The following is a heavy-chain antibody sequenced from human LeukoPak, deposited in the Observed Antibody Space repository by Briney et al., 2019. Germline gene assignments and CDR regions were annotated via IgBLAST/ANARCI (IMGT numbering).Heavy chain of an antibody. CDR2: IYYSGST. J-gene: IGHJ5*02. V-gene: IGHV4-39*01. Sequence: SETLSLTCTVSGGSIRSSNYYWAWIRQPPGKGLEWVGTIYYSGSTYYNPSLKSRVTISVDTSKNQFSLKLSSVTAADTAVYYCARHIQVTFRVSRLGWFDAWGQGTLVTVSS. CDR1: GGSIRSSNYY. D-gene: IGHD3-9*01. CDR3: ARHIQVTFRVSRLGWFDA.